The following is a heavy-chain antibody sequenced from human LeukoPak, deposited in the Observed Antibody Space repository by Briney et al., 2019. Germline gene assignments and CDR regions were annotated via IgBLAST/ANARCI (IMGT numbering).Heavy chain of an antibody. V-gene: IGHV4-59*01. D-gene: IGHD2-15*01. CDR3: ARISLGGSSNYFDY. CDR1: GGSISGDS. J-gene: IGHJ4*02. Sequence: SETLSLTCTVSGGSISGDSWSWIRQPPGKGLEWIGYIHYSGNTRENPPLKSRVTISVDTSKNQFSLRLSSMTAADTAIYFCARISLGGSSNYFDYWGQGTLVTVSS. CDR2: IHYSGNT.